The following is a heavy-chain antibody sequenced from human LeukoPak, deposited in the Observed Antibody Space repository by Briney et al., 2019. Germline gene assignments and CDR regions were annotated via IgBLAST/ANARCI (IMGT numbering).Heavy chain of an antibody. V-gene: IGHV3-73*01. CDR3: TRREYSSSFRDY. J-gene: IGHJ4*02. D-gene: IGHD6-6*01. CDR1: GFTFSGSA. CDR2: IRSKANSYAT. Sequence: GGSLRLSSAASGFTFSGSAMHWVRQASGKGLEWVGRIRSKANSYATAYAASVKGRFTISRDDSKNTAYLQMNSLKTEDTAVYYCTRREYSSSFRDYWGQGTLVTVSS.